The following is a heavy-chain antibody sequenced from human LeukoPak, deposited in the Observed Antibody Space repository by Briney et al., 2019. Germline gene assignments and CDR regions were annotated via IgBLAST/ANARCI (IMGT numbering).Heavy chain of an antibody. Sequence: GGSLRLSCAASGFTFSTYGMTWVRQAPGKGLEWVSAISGSAATTFYADSVKGRFTISRDNSKNTLYLQMNSLRAEDTAVYYCAKSSPPPLSYWGQGTLVTVSS. CDR3: AKSSPPPLSY. CDR1: GFTFSTYG. J-gene: IGHJ4*02. V-gene: IGHV3-23*01. CDR2: ISGSAATT.